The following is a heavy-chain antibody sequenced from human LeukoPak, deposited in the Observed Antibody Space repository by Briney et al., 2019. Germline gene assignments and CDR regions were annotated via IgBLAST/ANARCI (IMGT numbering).Heavy chain of an antibody. Sequence: PSETLSLTCAVYGGSFSGYYWSWIRQPPGKGLECIGEINHSGSTNYNPSLKSRVTISVDTSKNQFSLKLSSVTAADTAVYYCARDAPPYYYDSSGYDYWGQGTLVTVSS. CDR2: INHSGST. CDR3: ARDAPPYYYDSSGYDY. D-gene: IGHD3-22*01. V-gene: IGHV4-34*01. J-gene: IGHJ4*02. CDR1: GGSFSGYY.